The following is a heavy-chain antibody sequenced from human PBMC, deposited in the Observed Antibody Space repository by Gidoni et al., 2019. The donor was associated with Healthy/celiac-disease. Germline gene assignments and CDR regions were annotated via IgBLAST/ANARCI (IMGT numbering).Heavy chain of an antibody. V-gene: IGHV1-18*01. CDR2: ISAYNGNT. D-gene: IGHD1-26*01. Sequence: APGQGLEWMGWISAYNGNTNYAQKLQGRVTMITDTSTSTAYMELRSLRSDDTAVYYCARGGGSYYPWFDPWGQGTLVTVSS. J-gene: IGHJ5*02. CDR3: ARGGGSYYPWFDP.